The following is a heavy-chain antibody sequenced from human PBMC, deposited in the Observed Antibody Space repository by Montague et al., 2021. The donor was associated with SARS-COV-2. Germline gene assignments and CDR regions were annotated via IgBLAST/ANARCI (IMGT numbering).Heavy chain of an antibody. CDR3: AKLLWFRGGFDY. Sequence: ETLSLTCTVSGGSISSSSYYWGWIRQPPGKGLEWIGSIYYNGSTYYNPSLKSRVTISVDTSKNQFSLKLSSVTAADTAVYYCAKLLWFRGGFDYWGQGTLVTVSS. D-gene: IGHD3-10*01. CDR2: IYYNGST. CDR1: GGSISSSSYY. J-gene: IGHJ4*02. V-gene: IGHV4-39*07.